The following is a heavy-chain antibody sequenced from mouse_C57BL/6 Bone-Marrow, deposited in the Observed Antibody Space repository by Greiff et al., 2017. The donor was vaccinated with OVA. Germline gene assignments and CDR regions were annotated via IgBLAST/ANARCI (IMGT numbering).Heavy chain of an antibody. CDR3: ARQYGRGAMDY. J-gene: IGHJ4*01. CDR1: GFTFSDYY. Sequence: EVKVVESGGGLVQPGGSLKLSCAASGFTFSDYYMYWVRQTPEKRLEWVAYISNGGGSTYYPDTVKGRFTISRDNAKNTLYLQMSRLKSEDTAMYYCARQYGRGAMDYWGQGTSVTVSS. V-gene: IGHV5-12*01. CDR2: ISNGGGST. D-gene: IGHD1-1*01.